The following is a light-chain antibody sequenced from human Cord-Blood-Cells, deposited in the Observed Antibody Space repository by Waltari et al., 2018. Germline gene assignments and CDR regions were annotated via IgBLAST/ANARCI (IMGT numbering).Light chain of an antibody. Sequence: DIQMTQSPSSLSASVGDRVTITCRASQSISSYLNWYQQKPGKAPKPLIYAGSSLQSGVPSRVSGGGSGTDFTLAISSLQPEDFATYYCRQRYSTPKAFGQGTKVEIK. CDR2: AGS. J-gene: IGKJ1*01. CDR3: RQRYSTPKA. CDR1: QSISSY. V-gene: IGKV1-39*01.